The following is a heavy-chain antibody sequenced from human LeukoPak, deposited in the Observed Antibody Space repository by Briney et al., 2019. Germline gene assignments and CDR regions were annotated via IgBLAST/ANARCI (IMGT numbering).Heavy chain of an antibody. CDR1: GFTFSSYD. J-gene: IGHJ4*02. Sequence: HPGGSLRLSCAASGFTFSSYDMHWVCQATGKGLEWVSAIGTAGDTYYPGSVKGRFTISRENAKNSLYLQMNSLRAGDTAVYYCARGAPGVGATQFDYWGQGTLVTVSS. V-gene: IGHV3-13*01. D-gene: IGHD1-26*01. CDR2: IGTAGDT. CDR3: ARGAPGVGATQFDY.